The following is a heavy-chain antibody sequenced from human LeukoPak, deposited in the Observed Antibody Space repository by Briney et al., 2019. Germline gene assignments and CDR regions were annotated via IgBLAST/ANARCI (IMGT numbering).Heavy chain of an antibody. CDR3: AKDGGIAVAGFDY. Sequence: GGSLRLSCAASGFTFSSYEMNWVRQAPGKGLEWVSYISLSGSDTYYADSVTGRFTISRDNSKNTLYLQMNSLRAEDTAVYYCAKDGGIAVAGFDYWGQGTLVTVSS. J-gene: IGHJ4*02. CDR2: ISLSGSDT. D-gene: IGHD6-19*01. CDR1: GFTFSSYE. V-gene: IGHV3-48*03.